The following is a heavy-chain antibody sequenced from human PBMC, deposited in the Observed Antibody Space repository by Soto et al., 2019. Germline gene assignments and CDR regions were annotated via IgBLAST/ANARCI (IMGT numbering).Heavy chain of an antibody. J-gene: IGHJ6*03. CDR3: ASYHFLDLWTGSRHYMDV. D-gene: IGHD3-9*01. V-gene: IGHV4-34*01. Sequence: QVHLEQWGAGLLNPSETLSLTCAVYSGSLSGYYWSWVRQSPGKGLEWIGEINHSGTANYNPSLKTRVTISADTSKHQFSLRLTSVTAADSAVYYCASYHFLDLWTGSRHYMDVWGRGTPVTVSS. CDR2: INHSGTA. CDR1: SGSLSGYY.